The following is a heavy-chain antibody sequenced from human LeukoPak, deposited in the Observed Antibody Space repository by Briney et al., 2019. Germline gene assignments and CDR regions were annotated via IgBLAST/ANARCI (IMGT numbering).Heavy chain of an antibody. D-gene: IGHD6-13*01. J-gene: IGHJ4*02. CDR1: GYTFTSYG. V-gene: IGHV1-18*01. CDR3: ARTEGIAAAHYFDY. Sequence: ASAKVSCKASGYTFTSYGISWVRQAPRQGLEWMGWISAYNGNTNYAQKLQGRVTMTTDTSTSTAYMELRSLRSDDTAVYYCARTEGIAAAHYFDYWGQGTLVTVSS. CDR2: ISAYNGNT.